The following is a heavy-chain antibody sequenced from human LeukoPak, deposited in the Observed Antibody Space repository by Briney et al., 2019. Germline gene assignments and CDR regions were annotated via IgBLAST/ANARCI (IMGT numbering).Heavy chain of an antibody. V-gene: IGHV3-74*01. CDR3: LRDLNWSLDQ. CDR2: IKSDGTTI. J-gene: IGHJ4*02. Sequence: GGSLRLSCAASGFTFSNYIMHWVRQAPGKGLVWVSRIKSDGTTITYADSVKGRFTISRDNAKNTLYLQMNSLRAEDTAVYYCLRDLNWSLDQWGQGTLVTVSS. CDR1: GFTFSNYI. D-gene: IGHD1-20*01.